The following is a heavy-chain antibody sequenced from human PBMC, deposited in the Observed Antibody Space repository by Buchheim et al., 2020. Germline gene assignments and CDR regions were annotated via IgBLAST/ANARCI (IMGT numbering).Heavy chain of an antibody. V-gene: IGHV3-30-3*01. Sequence: QVQLVESGGGVVQPGGSLRLSCAASGFTFSSYAMHWVRQAPGKGLEWVAVISYDGSNKYYADSVKGRFTISRDNSKNTLYLQMNSLRAEDTAVYYCARNLRFLEWLGPSEYYGMDVWGQGTT. J-gene: IGHJ6*02. CDR2: ISYDGSNK. D-gene: IGHD3-3*01. CDR3: ARNLRFLEWLGPSEYYGMDV. CDR1: GFTFSSYA.